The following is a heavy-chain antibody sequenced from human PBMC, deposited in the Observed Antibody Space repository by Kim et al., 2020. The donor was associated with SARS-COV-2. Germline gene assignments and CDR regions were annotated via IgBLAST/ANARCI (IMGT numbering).Heavy chain of an antibody. Sequence: GGSLRLSCAASGFTFSSYGMHWVRQAPGKGLEWVAVIWYDGSNKYYADSVKGRFTISRDNSKNTLYLQMNSLRAEDTAVYYCAKELGRVGDNAFDIWGQGTMVTVSS. CDR3: AKELGRVGDNAFDI. CDR1: GFTFSSYG. J-gene: IGHJ3*02. CDR2: IWYDGSNK. V-gene: IGHV3-33*06. D-gene: IGHD1-26*01.